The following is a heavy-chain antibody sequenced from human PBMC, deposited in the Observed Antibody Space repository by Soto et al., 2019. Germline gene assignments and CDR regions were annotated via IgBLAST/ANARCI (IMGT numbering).Heavy chain of an antibody. D-gene: IGHD5-18*01. Sequence: GGSLRLSCAASGFTFDDYAMHWVRQAPGKGLEWVSLISWDGGSTYYADSVKGRFTISRDNSKNSLYLQMNSLRAEDTALYYCAKDIWIQLHHHDYGMDVWGQGTTVTVSS. V-gene: IGHV3-43D*03. J-gene: IGHJ6*02. CDR2: ISWDGGST. CDR1: GFTFDDYA. CDR3: AKDIWIQLHHHDYGMDV.